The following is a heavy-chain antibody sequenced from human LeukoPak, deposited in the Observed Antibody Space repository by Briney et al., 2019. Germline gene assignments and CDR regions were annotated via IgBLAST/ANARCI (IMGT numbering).Heavy chain of an antibody. CDR1: GGSISSGGYH. CDR2: IYYSGST. CDR3: ARGLYYPGYYFDY. Sequence: SETLSLTCTVSGGSISSGGYHWSWIRQHPGKGLEWIGYIYYSGSTYYNPSLKSRVTISVDTSKNQFSLKLSSVTAADTAVYYCARGLYYPGYYFDYWGQGTLVTVSS. V-gene: IGHV4-31*03. J-gene: IGHJ4*02. D-gene: IGHD3-10*01.